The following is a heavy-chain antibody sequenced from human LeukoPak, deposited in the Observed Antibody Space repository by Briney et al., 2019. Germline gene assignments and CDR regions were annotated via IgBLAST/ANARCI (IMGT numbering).Heavy chain of an antibody. V-gene: IGHV4-38-2*02. J-gene: IGHJ5*02. D-gene: IGHD2-2*01. Sequence: SETLSLTCAVSGYSISNGYQWAWIRQPPGKTLEWIGSIYHSGSAHYNPSLKSRVTISVDTSNNHFSLRLSSVIAADTAVYYCARDPRWLTPDCTSTSCYENYFDPWGQGTLVTVSS. CDR1: GYSISNGYQ. CDR3: ARDPRWLTPDCTSTSCYENYFDP. CDR2: IYHSGSA.